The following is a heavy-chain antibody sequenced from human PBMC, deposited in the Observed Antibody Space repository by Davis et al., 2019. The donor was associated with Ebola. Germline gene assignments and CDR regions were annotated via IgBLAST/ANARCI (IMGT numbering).Heavy chain of an antibody. V-gene: IGHV5-10-1*01. Sequence: GESLKISCKGSGYSFTSYWIGWVRQMPGKGLEWMGRIDPSDSYTNYSPSFQGHVTISADKSISTAYLQWSSLKASDTAMYYCARLIVVPAADNYYYYGMDVWGQGTTVTVSS. CDR2: IDPSDSYT. CDR3: ARLIVVPAADNYYYYGMDV. D-gene: IGHD2-2*01. J-gene: IGHJ6*02. CDR1: GYSFTSYW.